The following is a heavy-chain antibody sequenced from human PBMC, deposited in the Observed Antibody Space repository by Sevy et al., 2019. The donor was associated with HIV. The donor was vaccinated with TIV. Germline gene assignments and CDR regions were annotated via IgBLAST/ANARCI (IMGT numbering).Heavy chain of an antibody. Sequence: ASVKVSCKVSGYTLIQLSMHWVRQVPGKGLEWMGSFDPEDGETIYGQNFQGGVTMTEDTSTDTAYMELSSLKYEDTAIFYCAITKDYYDSSGCPFDYWGQRTLVTVSS. J-gene: IGHJ4*02. D-gene: IGHD3-22*01. CDR1: GYTLIQLS. CDR3: AITKDYYDSSGCPFDY. V-gene: IGHV1-24*01. CDR2: FDPEDGET.